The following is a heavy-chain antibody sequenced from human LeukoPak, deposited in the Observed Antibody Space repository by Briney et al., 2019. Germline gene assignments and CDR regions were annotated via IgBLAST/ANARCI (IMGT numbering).Heavy chain of an antibody. V-gene: IGHV3-74*01. CDR1: GFTFSSYW. J-gene: IGHJ4*02. CDR2: INSDGSST. Sequence: GGSLRLSCAASGFTFSSYWMFRVRQAPGKGLVWVSRINSDGSSTSYADSVKGRFTISRDNAKNTLYLQMNSLRAEDTAVYYCGRVYSSSLLYFEYWGQGTLVTVSS. D-gene: IGHD6-13*01. CDR3: GRVYSSSLLYFEY.